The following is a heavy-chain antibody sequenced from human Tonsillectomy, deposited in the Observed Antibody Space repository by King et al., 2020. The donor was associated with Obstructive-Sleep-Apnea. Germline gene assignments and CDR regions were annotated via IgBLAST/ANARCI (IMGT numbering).Heavy chain of an antibody. CDR1: GFTFSNAW. Sequence: VQLVESGGGLVKPGGSLRLSCAASGFTFSNAWMTWVRQAPGKGLEWVGRIKSKTDGGTTDYAAPVKGRFTISRDDSKNTLYLQMNSLKTKDTAVYYCTTVSFYYYYGMDVWGQGTTVTVSS. J-gene: IGHJ6*02. CDR2: IKSKTDGGTT. V-gene: IGHV3-15*01. CDR3: TTVSFYYYYGMDV.